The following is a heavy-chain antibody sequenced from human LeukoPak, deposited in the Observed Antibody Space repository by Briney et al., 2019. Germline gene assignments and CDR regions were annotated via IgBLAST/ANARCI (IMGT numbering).Heavy chain of an antibody. CDR1: GYTFTGYY. Sequence: GASVKVSCKASGYTFTGYYMHWVRQAPGQGLEWMGWINPNSGGTNYAQKFQGRVTMTRDTSIGTAYMELSRLRSDDTAVYYCARDLRRGGYKNDYWGQGTLVTVSS. CDR3: ARDLRRGGYKNDY. V-gene: IGHV1-2*02. J-gene: IGHJ4*02. D-gene: IGHD5-24*01. CDR2: INPNSGGT.